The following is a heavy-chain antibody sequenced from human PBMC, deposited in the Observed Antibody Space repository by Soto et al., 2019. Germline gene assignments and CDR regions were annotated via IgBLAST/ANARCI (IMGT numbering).Heavy chain of an antibody. CDR2: IWYDGSNK. Sequence: QVQLVESGGGVVQPGRSLRLSCAASGFTFSSYGMHWVRQAPGKGLEWVAVIWYDGSNKYYADSVKGGFTISRDNSKNTLYLQMNSLRAEDTAVYYCARPRIAAALDYWGQGTLVTVSS. CDR1: GFTFSSYG. CDR3: ARPRIAAALDY. V-gene: IGHV3-33*01. D-gene: IGHD6-13*01. J-gene: IGHJ4*02.